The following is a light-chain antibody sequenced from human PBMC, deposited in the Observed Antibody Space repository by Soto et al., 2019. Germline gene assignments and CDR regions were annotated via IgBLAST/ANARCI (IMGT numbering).Light chain of an antibody. CDR1: SSDVGGYNF. CDR2: EVT. CDR3: TSYAGSNIPVV. V-gene: IGLV2-8*01. Sequence: QSALTQPPSASGSPGQSVTISCTGTSSDVGGYNFVSWYQQHPGKAPKLMIYEVTKRASGVPDRFSGSKSGNTASLTVSGLQAEDEADYYCTSYAGSNIPVVFGGGTQLTVL. J-gene: IGLJ2*01.